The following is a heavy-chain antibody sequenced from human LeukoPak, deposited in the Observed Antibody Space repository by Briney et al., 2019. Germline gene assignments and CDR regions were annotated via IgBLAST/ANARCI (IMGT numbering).Heavy chain of an antibody. CDR3: AKVSAEVGSYPAPGFDY. Sequence: PGGSLRLSCEVSGFTFGDYWMHWVRQPPGKGLVWVSRINGDERSRAYADSVKGRFTISRDNSKNTLYLQMNSLRVEDTAVYYCAKVSAEVGSYPAPGFDYWGQGTLVTVSS. CDR2: INGDERSR. J-gene: IGHJ4*02. D-gene: IGHD1-26*01. V-gene: IGHV3-74*01. CDR1: GFTFGDYW.